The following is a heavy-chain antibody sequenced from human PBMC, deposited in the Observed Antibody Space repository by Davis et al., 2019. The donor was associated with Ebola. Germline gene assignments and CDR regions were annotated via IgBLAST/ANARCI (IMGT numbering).Heavy chain of an antibody. CDR3: ARVLVERGGSYPAGFDY. D-gene: IGHD1-26*01. CDR1: GGSISSSNW. Sequence: GSLRLSCAVSGGSISSSNWWSWVRQPPGKGLEWIGEIYHSGSTNYNPSLKSRVTISVDKSKNQFSLKLSSVTAADTAVYYCARVLVERGGSYPAGFDYWGQGTLVTVSS. V-gene: IGHV4-4*02. CDR2: IYHSGST. J-gene: IGHJ4*02.